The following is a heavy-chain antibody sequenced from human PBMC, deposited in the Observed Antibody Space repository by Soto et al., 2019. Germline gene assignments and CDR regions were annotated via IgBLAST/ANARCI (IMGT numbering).Heavy chain of an antibody. V-gene: IGHV3-48*03. CDR3: ARAGGIFDY. Sequence: VQLVESGGGLVKPGGSLRLSCAASGFTFSSYEMNWVRQAPGKGLEWVSYLSSIDSTIYYADSVKGRFTIFRDNAKNSLYLQMNSLRAEDTAVYYCARAGGIFDYWDQGTLVTVSS. CDR1: GFTFSSYE. D-gene: IGHD3-16*01. CDR2: LSSIDSTI. J-gene: IGHJ4*02.